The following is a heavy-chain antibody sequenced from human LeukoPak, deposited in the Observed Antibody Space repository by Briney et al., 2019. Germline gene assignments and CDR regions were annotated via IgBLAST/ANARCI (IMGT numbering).Heavy chain of an antibody. V-gene: IGHV4-59*13. CDR2: VYHSGTS. D-gene: IGHD6-13*01. Sequence: SETLSLTCTVSGGFINGYCWTWIRQPTGPGLELIGCVYHSGTSDSNPSLRRRLTMSADTSNNQFSLKLSSVTAADTAVYYCARLSQVGKAGAYDFHSLDVWGQGTTVTVSS. CDR1: GGFINGYC. CDR3: ARLSQVGKAGAYDFHSLDV. J-gene: IGHJ6*02.